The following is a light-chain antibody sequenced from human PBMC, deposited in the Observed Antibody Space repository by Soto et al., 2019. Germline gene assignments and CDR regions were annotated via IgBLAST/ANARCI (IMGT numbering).Light chain of an antibody. CDR1: QSLSTNY. CDR2: GAS. V-gene: IGKV3-20*01. CDR3: QQYGDSPPT. J-gene: IGKJ1*01. Sequence: EIVLTQSPGTLSLSPGERATLSCRASQSLSTNYLAWYQRKPGQAPRLLIYGASSRATDIPLRFSGSGSGTDFPLTITSLEPEDFAVYYCQQYGDSPPTFGQGTKVEIK.